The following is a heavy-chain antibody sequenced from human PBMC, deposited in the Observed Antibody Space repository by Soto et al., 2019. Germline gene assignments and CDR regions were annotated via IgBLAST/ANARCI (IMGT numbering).Heavy chain of an antibody. CDR3: AGGGVRGVITRTRDYYGMDV. J-gene: IGHJ6*02. D-gene: IGHD3-10*01. V-gene: IGHV5-51*01. Sequence: PGESLKISCKGSGYSFTSYWIGWVRQMPGKGLEWMGIIYPGDSDTRYSPSFQGQVTISAGKSISTAYLQWSSLKASDTAMYYCAGGGVRGVITRTRDYYGMDVWGQGNTVTVSS. CDR1: GYSFTSYW. CDR2: IYPGDSDT.